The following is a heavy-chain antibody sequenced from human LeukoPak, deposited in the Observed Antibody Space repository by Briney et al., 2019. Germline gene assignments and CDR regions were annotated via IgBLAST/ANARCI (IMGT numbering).Heavy chain of an antibody. CDR3: AKDLGGYYDSSGYSPAIDY. CDR2: ISGSGGST. V-gene: IGHV3-23*01. D-gene: IGHD3-22*01. Sequence: GGSLRLSCAASGFTFSSYAMSWVRQAPGKGLEWVSAISGSGGSTYYADSVKGRFTIPRDNSKNTLYLQMNSLRAEDTAVYYCAKDLGGYYDSSGYSPAIDYWGQGTLVTVSS. J-gene: IGHJ4*02. CDR1: GFTFSSYA.